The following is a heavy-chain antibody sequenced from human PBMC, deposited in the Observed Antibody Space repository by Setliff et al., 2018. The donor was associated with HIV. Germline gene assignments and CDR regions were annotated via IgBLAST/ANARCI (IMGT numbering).Heavy chain of an antibody. Sequence: SETLSLTCSVSGGSITGYYWSWIRQPAGKDMEWIGRSGDTIYNPSLKSRVTISVDTSKNQFSLRLTSVTAADTANYYCARLRLNMIMTVDYFDQWGQGTLVTVSS. CDR2: SGDT. CDR3: ARLRLNMIMTVDYFDQ. V-gene: IGHV4-4*07. CDR1: GGSITGYY. J-gene: IGHJ4*02. D-gene: IGHD3-22*01.